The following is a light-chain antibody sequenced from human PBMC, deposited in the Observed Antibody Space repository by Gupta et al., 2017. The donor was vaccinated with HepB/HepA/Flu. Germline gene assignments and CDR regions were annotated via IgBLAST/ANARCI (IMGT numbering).Light chain of an antibody. V-gene: IGKV1-39*01. J-gene: IGKJ1*01. CDR3: QQTYSAPST. CDR1: QSISDD. CDR2: AAS. Sequence: DIDMTQSPHSLSASVGDRVTITCRASQSISDDLNWYQQKPGKAPNLLIYAASTLQSGVPSRFSGSGSGTDFTLTISSLQPEDFATYYCQQTYSAPSTFGQGTKVEIK.